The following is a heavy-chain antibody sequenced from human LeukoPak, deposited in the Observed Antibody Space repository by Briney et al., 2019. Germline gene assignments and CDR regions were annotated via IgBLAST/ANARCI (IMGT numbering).Heavy chain of an antibody. J-gene: IGHJ4*02. CDR3: ARDLSSSGRYPAPDY. Sequence: GGSLRLSCAASGFTFSTYTLNWVRQAPGKGLEWVSSISGSSIYIYYADSVKGRFTISRDNAKNSLYLQMNSLRAEDTAVYYCARDLSSSGRYPAPDYWGQGTLVTVSS. CDR2: ISGSSIYI. CDR1: GFTFSTYT. V-gene: IGHV3-21*01. D-gene: IGHD6-19*01.